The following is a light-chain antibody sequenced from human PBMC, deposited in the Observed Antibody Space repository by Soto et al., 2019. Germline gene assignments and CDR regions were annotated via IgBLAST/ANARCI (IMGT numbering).Light chain of an antibody. V-gene: IGKV1-5*03. CDR3: QRMDT. CDR2: KAS. J-gene: IGKJ3*01. Sequence: DIQMTQSPSTLSASVGDRVTITCRASQSISSWLAWYQQKPGKAPKLLIYKASSLESGVPSRFSGSGSGTEFTLTISSLQPDDFATYYCQRMDTFGPGTKVDIK. CDR1: QSISSW.